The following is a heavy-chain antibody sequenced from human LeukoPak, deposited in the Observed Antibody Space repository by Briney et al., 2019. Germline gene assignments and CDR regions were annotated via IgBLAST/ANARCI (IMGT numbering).Heavy chain of an antibody. CDR1: GDSISSSNSY. CDR3: ARLSTDTAY. V-gene: IGHV4-39*01. CDR2: LYYSGSS. D-gene: IGHD2-21*02. Sequence: SETLSLTCTVSGDSISSSNSYRGWIRQPPGKGLEWIGSLYYSGSSYYNPSLKSRVTISVDTSKNQFSLKLSSVTAADTAVYYCARLSTDTAYWGQGTLVTVSS. J-gene: IGHJ4*02.